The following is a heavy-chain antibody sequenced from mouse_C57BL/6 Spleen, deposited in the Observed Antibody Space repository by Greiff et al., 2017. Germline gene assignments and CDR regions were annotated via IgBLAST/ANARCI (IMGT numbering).Heavy chain of an antibody. CDR3: ARTTVVAGGYFDV. Sequence: VQLQQSVAELVRPGASVKLSCTASGFNNKNTYMHWVKQRPEQGLEWIGRIDPANGNTKYAPKFQGKATITADTSSNTAYLQLSSLTSEDTAIYYCARTTVVAGGYFDVWGTGTTVTVSS. CDR2: IDPANGNT. CDR1: GFNNKNTY. J-gene: IGHJ1*03. V-gene: IGHV14-3*01. D-gene: IGHD1-1*01.